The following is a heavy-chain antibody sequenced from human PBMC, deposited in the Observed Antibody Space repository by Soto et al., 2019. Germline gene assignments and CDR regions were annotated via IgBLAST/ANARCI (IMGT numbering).Heavy chain of an antibody. CDR3: ARGAGDSSGYYLSGNTFKFDP. J-gene: IGHJ5*02. Sequence: PSETLSLTCTVSGGSISSYYWSWIRQPPGKGLEWIGYIYYSGSTNYNPSLKSRVTISVDTSKNQFSLKLSSVTAADTAVYYCARGAGDSSGYYLSGNTFKFDPQGQRTLVTVSS. D-gene: IGHD3-22*01. CDR1: GGSISSYY. V-gene: IGHV4-59*01. CDR2: IYYSGST.